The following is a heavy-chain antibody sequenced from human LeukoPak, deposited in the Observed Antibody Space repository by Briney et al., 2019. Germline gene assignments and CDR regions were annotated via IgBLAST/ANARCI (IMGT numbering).Heavy chain of an antibody. Sequence: SLRLSCAASGFTFDDYAMHWVRQAPGEGLEWVSGISWNSGSIGYADSVKGRFTISRDNAKNSLYLQMNSLRAEDTALYYCAKGLTRGTGAFDIWGQGTMVTVSS. V-gene: IGHV3-9*01. CDR1: GFTFDDYA. CDR2: ISWNSGSI. D-gene: IGHD1-14*01. J-gene: IGHJ3*02. CDR3: AKGLTRGTGAFDI.